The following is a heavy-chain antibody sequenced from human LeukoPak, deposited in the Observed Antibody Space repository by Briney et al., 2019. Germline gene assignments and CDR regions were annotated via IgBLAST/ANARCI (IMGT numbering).Heavy chain of an antibody. V-gene: IGHV3-11*01. CDR3: ARSYYYGSGSFDAFDI. J-gene: IGHJ3*02. CDR2: ISSSGSTI. D-gene: IGHD3-10*01. CDR1: GFTFSDYY. Sequence: KSGGSLRLSCAASGFTFSDYYMSWIRQAPGRGLEWGSYISSSGSTIYYADSVKGRFTISRDNAKNSLYLQMNSLRAEDTAVYYCARSYYYGSGSFDAFDIWGQGTMVTVSS.